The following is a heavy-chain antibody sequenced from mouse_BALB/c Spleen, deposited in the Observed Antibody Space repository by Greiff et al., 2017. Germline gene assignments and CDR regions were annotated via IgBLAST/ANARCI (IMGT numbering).Heavy chain of an antibody. CDR2: INPYNDGT. J-gene: IGHJ1*01. Sequence: VQLKESGPELVKPGASVKMSCKASGYTFTSYVMHWVKQKPGQGLEWIGYINPYNDGTKYNEKFKGKATLTSDKSSSTTYMELSSRTSEDSAVYYCARSSGNYHWYFDVWGAGTTVTVSS. CDR1: GYTFTSYV. CDR3: ARSSGNYHWYFDV. V-gene: IGHV1-14*01. D-gene: IGHD2-1*01.